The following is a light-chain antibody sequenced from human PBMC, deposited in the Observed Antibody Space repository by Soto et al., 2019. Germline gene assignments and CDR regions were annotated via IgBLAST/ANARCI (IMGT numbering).Light chain of an antibody. CDR1: QSVSSSY. J-gene: IGKJ1*01. CDR2: GAS. Sequence: EIVLTQSPGTLSLSPGERATLSCRASQSVSSSYLAWYQQKPGQAPRLLIYGASSRATGIPDRFSGSGSGTDFSLTISRLQPEDVATYYCQRYNNAPWTFGQGTKVEIK. V-gene: IGKV3-20*01. CDR3: QRYNNAPWT.